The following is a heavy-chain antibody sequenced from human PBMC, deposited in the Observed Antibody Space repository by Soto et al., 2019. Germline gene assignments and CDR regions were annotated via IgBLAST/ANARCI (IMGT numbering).Heavy chain of an antibody. Sequence: ASVKVSCKASGYTFTSYAMHWVRQAPGQRLEWMGWINAGNGNTNYAQKFQGRVSMTIDKSTNTAYMDLRSLRSDDTAVYYCARDRVQGGVTAHYNGMDVWGLGTTVTVSS. J-gene: IGHJ6*02. CDR2: INAGNGNT. D-gene: IGHD3-16*01. V-gene: IGHV1-3*01. CDR1: GYTFTSYA. CDR3: ARDRVQGGVTAHYNGMDV.